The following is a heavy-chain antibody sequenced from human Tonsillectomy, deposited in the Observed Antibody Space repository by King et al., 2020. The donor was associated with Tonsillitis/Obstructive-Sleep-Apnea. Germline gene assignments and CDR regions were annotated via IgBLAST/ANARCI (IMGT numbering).Heavy chain of an antibody. J-gene: IGHJ5*02. Sequence: VQLVESGGGLVQPGGSLRLSCAASGFTVSRNYMSLVRQAPGKGLEWVSVIYSGGSTYYADSVKGRFTISRDNSKNTLYLQMNSLRAEDTAVYYCARGLWIQLWHPFDPWGQGTLVTVSS. V-gene: IGHV3-66*01. D-gene: IGHD5-18*01. CDR1: GFTVSRNY. CDR3: ARGLWIQLWHPFDP. CDR2: IYSGGST.